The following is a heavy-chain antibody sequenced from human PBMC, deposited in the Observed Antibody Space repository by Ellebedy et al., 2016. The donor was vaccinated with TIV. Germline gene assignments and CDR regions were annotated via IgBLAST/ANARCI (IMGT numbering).Heavy chain of an antibody. V-gene: IGHV5-10-1*01. Sequence: GESLKISCKGSGYSFTSYWISWVRQMPGKGLEWMGRIDPSDSYTNYSPSFQGHVTISADKSISTAYLQWSSLKASDTAMYYCARQAGFGEIGYYYGMDVWGQGTTVTVSS. CDR2: IDPSDSYT. CDR1: GYSFTSYW. CDR3: ARQAGFGEIGYYYGMDV. D-gene: IGHD3-10*01. J-gene: IGHJ6*02.